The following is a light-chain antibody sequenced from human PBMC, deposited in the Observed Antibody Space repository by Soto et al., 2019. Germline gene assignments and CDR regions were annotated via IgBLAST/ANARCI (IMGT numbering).Light chain of an antibody. V-gene: IGKV3-15*01. CDR2: GAS. CDR1: QNIYIN. CDR3: QQYNNGPRLT. J-gene: IGKJ4*01. Sequence: EIVMTQSPATLSVSPGERATLSCRASQNIYINLAWYQQKGGQAPRLLIFGASARATGIPARFSGSGSGTEFTLTISSLQSEDFAVYYCQQYNNGPRLTFGGGTRVEIK.